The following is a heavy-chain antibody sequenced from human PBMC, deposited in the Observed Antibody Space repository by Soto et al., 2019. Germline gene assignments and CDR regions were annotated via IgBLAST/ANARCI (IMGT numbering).Heavy chain of an antibody. CDR3: ARVTWYSGSYFLDD. V-gene: IGHV4-34*01. J-gene: IGHJ4*02. CDR1: GGSFSSYY. D-gene: IGHD1-26*01. Sequence: SETLSLTRALYGGSFSSYYWSWIRQPPGKGLEWIGEINHSGSTNYNPSLKSRVTISVDTSKNQFSLKLLSVTAADRAVYFCARVTWYSGSYFLDDWGRGTLVT. CDR2: INHSGST.